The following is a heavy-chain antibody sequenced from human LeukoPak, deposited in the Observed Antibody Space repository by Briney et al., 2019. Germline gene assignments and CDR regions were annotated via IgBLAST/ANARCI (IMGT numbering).Heavy chain of an antibody. J-gene: IGHJ3*02. CDR1: GFAFSDYA. D-gene: IGHD3-10*01. V-gene: IGHV3-23*01. CDR3: ARWRGALDAFDI. Sequence: GGSLRLSCAASGFAFSDYAMTWVRQGPEKGLEWVSGVSGGGDATYYADSVKGRFTISRDNSKNTVYLQMNSLRAEDTAVYYCARWRGALDAFDIWGQGTMVTVSS. CDR2: VSGGGDAT.